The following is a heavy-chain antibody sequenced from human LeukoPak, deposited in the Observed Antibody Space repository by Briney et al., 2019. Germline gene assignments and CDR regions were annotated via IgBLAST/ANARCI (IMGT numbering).Heavy chain of an antibody. D-gene: IGHD1-1*01. V-gene: IGHV1-46*01. CDR3: ARVRAIAATGTGARYFQD. CDR2: INPSGGST. CDR1: GYTFTSYY. J-gene: IGHJ1*01. Sequence: ASVKVSCKASGYTFTSYYMHWVRQAPGQGLEWMGIINPSGGSTNYAQKFQGRVTMTRDTSTNTACMELSRLRSDDTAVYFCARVRAIAATGTGARYFQDWGQGTLVTVSS.